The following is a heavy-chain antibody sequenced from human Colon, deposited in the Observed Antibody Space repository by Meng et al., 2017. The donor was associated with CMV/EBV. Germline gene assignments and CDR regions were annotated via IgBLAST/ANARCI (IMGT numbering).Heavy chain of an antibody. Sequence: GSLRLSCTVSGGSISTYYWTWIRQPPGKGLEWIGYIYYSGSTNYNPSLKSRVTISVDTSKNQFSLKLSSVIAADTAVYYCAREEAYCDDNSCHYGMGVWGQGTTVTVSS. CDR3: AREEAYCDDNSCHYGMGV. V-gene: IGHV4-59*01. CDR2: IYYSGST. J-gene: IGHJ6*02. CDR1: GGSISTYY. D-gene: IGHD2-2*01.